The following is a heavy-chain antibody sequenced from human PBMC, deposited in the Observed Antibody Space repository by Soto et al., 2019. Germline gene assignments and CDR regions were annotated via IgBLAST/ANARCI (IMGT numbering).Heavy chain of an antibody. Sequence: GGSLRLSCAASGFTFSNAWMNWVRQAPGKGLEWVGRIKSKTDGGTTDYNEPVKGRFTISRDDSKNTLYLQMNSLKTEDTAVYYCTTLSITIFGVVLMDVWGQGTTVTVSS. J-gene: IGHJ6*02. CDR2: IKSKTDGGTT. CDR1: GFTFSNAW. CDR3: TTLSITIFGVVLMDV. V-gene: IGHV3-15*07. D-gene: IGHD3-3*01.